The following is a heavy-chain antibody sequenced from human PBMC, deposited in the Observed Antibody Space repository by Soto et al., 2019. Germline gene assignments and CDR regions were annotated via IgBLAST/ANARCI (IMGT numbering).Heavy chain of an antibody. CDR1: GYTFTSYG. CDR2: ISAYNGNT. V-gene: IGHV1-18*01. J-gene: IGHJ6*03. D-gene: IGHD2-21*02. CDR3: ARVIAPIVVVTDYYYYMDV. Sequence: GASVKVSCKASGYTFTSYGISWVRQAPGQGLEWMGWISAYNGNTNYAQKLQGRVTMTTDTSTSTAYMELRSLRSDDTAVYYCARVIAPIVVVTDYYYYMDVWGKGTTVTVSS.